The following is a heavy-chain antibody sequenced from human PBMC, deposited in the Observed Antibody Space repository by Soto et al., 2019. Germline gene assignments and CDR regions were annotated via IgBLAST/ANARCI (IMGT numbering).Heavy chain of an antibody. J-gene: IGHJ4*02. CDR2: ISSSSSYT. CDR3: ARAYTYYYDSSGYPGEGY. D-gene: IGHD3-22*01. Sequence: RLSCAASGFTFSGYYMSWIRQAPGKGLEWVSYISSSSSYTNYADSVKGRFTISRDNAKNSLYLQMNSLRAEDTAVYYCARAYTYYYDSSGYPGEGYWGQGTLVTVSS. V-gene: IGHV3-11*06. CDR1: GFTFSGYY.